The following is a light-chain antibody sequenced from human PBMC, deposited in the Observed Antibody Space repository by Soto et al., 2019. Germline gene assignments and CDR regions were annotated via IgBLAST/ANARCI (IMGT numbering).Light chain of an antibody. CDR1: SSNIGAGYD. Sequence: QSVLTQPPSVSGAPGQRVTISCTGSSSNIGAGYDVHWYQRLPGTAPKLLIYGNSNRPSGVPDRFSSSKSGTSASLAITGLQAEDEADYYCQSYDSSLSAFVFGTGTKVTVL. J-gene: IGLJ1*01. CDR2: GNS. V-gene: IGLV1-40*01. CDR3: QSYDSSLSAFV.